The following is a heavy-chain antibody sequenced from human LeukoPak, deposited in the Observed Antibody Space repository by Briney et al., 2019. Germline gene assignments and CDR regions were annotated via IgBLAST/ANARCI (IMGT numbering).Heavy chain of an antibody. J-gene: IGHJ4*02. CDR3: TTVHYGDYVFDY. Sequence: GGSLRLSCAASGFTFTNAWMSWVRQAPGKGLEWVGRIKSKTDGGTTDYAAPVKGRFTISRDDSKITLYLQMNSLKTEDTAVCYCTTVHYGDYVFDYWGQGTLVTVSS. CDR1: GFTFTNAW. D-gene: IGHD4-17*01. V-gene: IGHV3-15*01. CDR2: IKSKTDGGTT.